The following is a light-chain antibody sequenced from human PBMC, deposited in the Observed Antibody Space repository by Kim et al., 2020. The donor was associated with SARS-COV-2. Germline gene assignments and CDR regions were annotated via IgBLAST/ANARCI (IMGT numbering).Light chain of an antibody. Sequence: GQVGTISCSGSSSNIGINDVYWYQQLPGTAPKLLIYRNNQRPSGVPDRFSGSKSGTSASLVISGLRSEDEADYYCGAWDDSLSGRVFGGGTQLTVL. CDR3: GAWDDSLSGRV. CDR1: SSNIGIND. V-gene: IGLV1-47*01. CDR2: RNN. J-gene: IGLJ3*02.